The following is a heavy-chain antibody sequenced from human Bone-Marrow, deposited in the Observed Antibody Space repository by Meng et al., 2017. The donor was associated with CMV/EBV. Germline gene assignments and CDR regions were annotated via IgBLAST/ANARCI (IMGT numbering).Heavy chain of an antibody. D-gene: IGHD3-3*01. V-gene: IGHV4-38-2*02. CDR3: ARAYSSAGYDFWSGYSYYFDY. CDR1: GYSISSCYY. J-gene: IGHJ4*02. CDR2: IYHSGST. Sequence: GSLRLSCTVSGYSISSCYYWGWSRQPPGKGLEWIGSIYHSGSTYYNPSLKSRVTISVDTSKNQFSLKLSSVTAADTAVYYCARAYSSAGYDFWSGYSYYFDYWGQGTLVTVSS.